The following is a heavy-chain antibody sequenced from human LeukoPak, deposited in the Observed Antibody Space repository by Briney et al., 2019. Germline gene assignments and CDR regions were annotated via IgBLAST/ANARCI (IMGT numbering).Heavy chain of an antibody. J-gene: IGHJ4*02. CDR3: ATDVPAVTIFGY. V-gene: IGHV3-23*01. CDR1: GFTFSSYA. CDR2: ISGSDDNT. D-gene: IGHD2-2*01. Sequence: GGSLRLSCVASGFTFSSYAMSWVRQAPGKGLEWVSGISGSDDNTYYADSVKGRFTISRDNSKNTLYLQMNSLRAEDTAVYYCATDVPAVTIFGYWGQGTLVTVSS.